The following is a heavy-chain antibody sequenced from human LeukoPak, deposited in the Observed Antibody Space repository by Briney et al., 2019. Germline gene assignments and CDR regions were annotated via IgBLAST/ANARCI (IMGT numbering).Heavy chain of an antibody. V-gene: IGHV3-7*01. CDR3: ARDLSGVTGYTYGRGIDY. Sequence: GGSLRLSCAASGFTFSSYWMSWVRQAPGKGLEWVANIKKDGSEKYYVDSVKGRFTISRDNAKTSLYLQMNSLRAQDTAVYYCARDLSGVTGYTYGRGIDYWGQGTLVTVSS. CDR2: IKKDGSEK. D-gene: IGHD5-18*01. J-gene: IGHJ4*02. CDR1: GFTFSSYW.